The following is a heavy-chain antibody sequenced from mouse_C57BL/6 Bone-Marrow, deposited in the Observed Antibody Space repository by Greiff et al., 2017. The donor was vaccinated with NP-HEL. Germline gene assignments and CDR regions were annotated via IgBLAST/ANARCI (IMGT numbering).Heavy chain of an antibody. CDR2: INPNNGGT. D-gene: IGHD1-1*01. V-gene: IGHV1-22*01. CDR1: GYTFTDYN. CDR3: ARGGIYYYGSGSGDYAMDY. Sequence: EVKLMESGPELVKPGASVKMSCKASGYTFTDYNMHWVKQSHGKSLEWIGYINPNNGGTSYNQKFKGKATLTVDKSSNTAYMELRSLTSEGTAVYYCARGGIYYYGSGSGDYAMDYWGQGTSVTVSS. J-gene: IGHJ4*01.